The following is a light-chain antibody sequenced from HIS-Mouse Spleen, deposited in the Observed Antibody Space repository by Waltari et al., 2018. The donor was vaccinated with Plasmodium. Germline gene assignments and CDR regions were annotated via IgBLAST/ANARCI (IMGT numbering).Light chain of an antibody. V-gene: IGKV3-15*01. Sequence: IVMTQSPATLSVSPGERATLSCRASQSVSSNLAWYQEKPGQAPRLLIYGASTRATGIPARFSGSGSGTEFTLTISCLQSEDFATYYCQQYYSFPRTFGQGTKVVIK. J-gene: IGKJ1*01. CDR2: GAS. CDR1: QSVSSN. CDR3: QQYYSFPRT.